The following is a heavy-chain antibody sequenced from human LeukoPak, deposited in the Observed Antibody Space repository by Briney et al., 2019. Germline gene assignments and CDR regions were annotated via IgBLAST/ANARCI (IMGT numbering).Heavy chain of an antibody. D-gene: IGHD5-24*01. Sequence: SVKVSCKASGGTFSSYAISWVRQAPGQGLEWMGGTIPIFGTANYAQKFQGRVTITTDESTSTAYMELSSLKSEDTAVYYCAREAGMAVEAFDIWGQGTMVTVSS. CDR2: TIPIFGTA. V-gene: IGHV1-69*05. CDR3: AREAGMAVEAFDI. CDR1: GGTFSSYA. J-gene: IGHJ3*02.